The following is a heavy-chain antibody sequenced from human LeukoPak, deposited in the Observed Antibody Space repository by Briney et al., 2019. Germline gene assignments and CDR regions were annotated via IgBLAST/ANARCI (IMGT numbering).Heavy chain of an antibody. CDR2: IYTSGST. D-gene: IGHD5-18*01. CDR1: GGSISSGSYY. V-gene: IGHV4-61*02. Sequence: SQTLSLTCTVSGGSISSGSYYWRWIRQPAGKGLELIGRIYTSGSTNYNPSLKSRVTISVDTSKNQFSLKLSSVTAADTAVYYCAREQFDSYGSYNWFDPWGQGTLVTVSS. J-gene: IGHJ5*02. CDR3: AREQFDSYGSYNWFDP.